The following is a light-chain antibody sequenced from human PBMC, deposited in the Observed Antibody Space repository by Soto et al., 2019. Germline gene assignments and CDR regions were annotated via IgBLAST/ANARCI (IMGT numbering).Light chain of an antibody. CDR2: EVS. V-gene: IGLV2-23*02. CDR1: NSEVGSYNL. J-gene: IGLJ1*01. Sequence: QSALTQPASVSGSPGQSITISCTGTNSEVGSYNLVSWYQQHPGKAPKVIIYEVSERPSGVSDLFSGSKSGNTASLMISGLQAEVEADYFCCSYAGSSTQSDVFGSGTKVTV. CDR3: CSYAGSSTQSDV.